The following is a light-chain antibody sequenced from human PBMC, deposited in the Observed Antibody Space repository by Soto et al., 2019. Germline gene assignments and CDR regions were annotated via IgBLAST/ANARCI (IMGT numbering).Light chain of an antibody. J-gene: IGLJ1*01. Sequence: QPASVSGSPGQSITISCTGTSSDVGAYDFVSWYQQHPDKAPKRMIYEVSNRPSGVSNRFSGSKSVNTATLTISGLQAEDEADYYCSSYTSSSTRVFGTGTKLTVL. CDR3: SSYTSSSTRV. V-gene: IGLV2-14*03. CDR1: SSDVGAYDF. CDR2: EVS.